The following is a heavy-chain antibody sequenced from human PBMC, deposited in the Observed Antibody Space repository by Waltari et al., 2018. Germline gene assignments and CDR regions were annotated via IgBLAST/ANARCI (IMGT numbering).Heavy chain of an antibody. J-gene: IGHJ3*02. D-gene: IGHD5-18*01. Sequence: QVQLQESGPGLVKPSETLSRTCTVPSASISNFYWSWIRQPPGKGLEWIGYIYYSGSTNYNPSLKSRVTLSLDTSKNQFSLKLTSVTAADTAMYYCARGGRQYSYGFSAFDIWGQGTMVTVSS. V-gene: IGHV4-59*01. CDR3: ARGGRQYSYGFSAFDI. CDR2: IYYSGST. CDR1: SASISNFY.